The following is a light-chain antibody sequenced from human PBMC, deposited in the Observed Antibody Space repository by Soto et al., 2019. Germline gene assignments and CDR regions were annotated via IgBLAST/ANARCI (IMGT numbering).Light chain of an antibody. V-gene: IGLV2-14*01. CDR2: DVS. J-gene: IGLJ3*02. Sequence: QSALTQPASVCGSPGQSITISCTGTSSDVSGYNYVSWYQQHPGKAPKLMIYDVSNRPSGVSNRFSGSKSGNTASLTISGLQAEDEADYYCCSYTSSSTLVFGGGTKLTVL. CDR3: CSYTSSSTLV. CDR1: SSDVSGYNY.